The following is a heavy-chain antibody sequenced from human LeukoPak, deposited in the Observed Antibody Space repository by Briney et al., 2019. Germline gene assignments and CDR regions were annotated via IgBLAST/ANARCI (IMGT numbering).Heavy chain of an antibody. V-gene: IGHV4-39*07. CDR1: GDSFTSVTDY. J-gene: IGHJ5*02. Sequence: SETLSLTCTVSGDSFTSVTDYWAWIRQPPGKGLEWIASGDYSGGTYYNPSLESRVAISADVSKNQISLKLSSVTAADTAVYYCARDVVAGYSYDKDAPNWFDPWGQGTLVTVSS. CDR2: GDYSGGT. D-gene: IGHD5-18*01. CDR3: ARDVVAGYSYDKDAPNWFDP.